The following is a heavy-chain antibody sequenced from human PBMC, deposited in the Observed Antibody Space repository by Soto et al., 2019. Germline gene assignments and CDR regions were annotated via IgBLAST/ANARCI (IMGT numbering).Heavy chain of an antibody. J-gene: IGHJ4*02. CDR3: GREGKGMAVHY. D-gene: IGHD6-19*01. Sequence: EVQLVESGGGLVQPGGSLRLSCAASGFTFSTYWMHWVRQAPGKGLVWVSRMNSDGRNTADADSVKGRFTISRDNAKNTLYLQMNSLRAEDTAVYYCGREGKGMAVHYWGKGTLVAVSS. CDR2: MNSDGRNT. CDR1: GFTFSTYW. V-gene: IGHV3-74*03.